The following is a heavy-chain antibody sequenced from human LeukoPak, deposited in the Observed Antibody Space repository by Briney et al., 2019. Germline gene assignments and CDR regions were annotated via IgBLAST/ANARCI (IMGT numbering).Heavy chain of an antibody. CDR2: IVPIFYVP. CDR3: ARDPRYIYHSGGYFPKYFDS. V-gene: IGHV1-69*13. Sequence: SVKVSCTASGGTFSSYAITWVRQAPGQGLEWMGGIVPIFYVPTYTQRFQGRLTITADESTTTAYMELSSLRSEDTAVYYCARDPRYIYHSGGYFPKYFDSWGQGTLVTVSS. D-gene: IGHD3-22*01. J-gene: IGHJ4*02. CDR1: GGTFSSYA.